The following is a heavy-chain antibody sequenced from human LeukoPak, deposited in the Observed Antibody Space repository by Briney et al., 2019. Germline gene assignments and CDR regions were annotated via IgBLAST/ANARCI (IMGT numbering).Heavy chain of an antibody. J-gene: IGHJ4*02. Sequence: ASVKVSCKASGYTFTSYGISWVRQAPGQGLEWMGWISAYNGNTNYAQKLQGRVTMTTDTSTSTAYMELRSLRSDDTALYYCAKSRILAFYFDYWGQGTLVTVSS. CDR3: AKSRILAFYFDY. CDR2: ISAYNGNT. V-gene: IGHV1-18*04. D-gene: IGHD2-15*01. CDR1: GYTFTSYG.